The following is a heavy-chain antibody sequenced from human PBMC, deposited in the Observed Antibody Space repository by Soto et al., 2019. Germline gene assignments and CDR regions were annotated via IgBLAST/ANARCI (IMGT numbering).Heavy chain of an antibody. CDR1: GFTFSGYW. CDR3: ARAPYSNAWYRFDL. D-gene: IGHD4-4*01. J-gene: IGHJ4*02. V-gene: IGHV3-7*03. CDR2: IKHDGSVQ. Sequence: PGGSLRLSCEASGFTFSGYWMSWVRQAPGKGLEWVADIKHDGSVQYYVDSVKGRLIISRDNAKKQLYLQMNGLRAEDTALYYCARAPYSNAWYRFDLWGQGTLVTVSS.